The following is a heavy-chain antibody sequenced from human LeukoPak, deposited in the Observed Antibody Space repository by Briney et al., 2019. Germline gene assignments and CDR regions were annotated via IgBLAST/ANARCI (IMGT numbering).Heavy chain of an antibody. CDR2: ISGSGGST. CDR1: GFTFSSYS. J-gene: IGHJ4*02. V-gene: IGHV3-23*01. D-gene: IGHD1-26*01. CDR3: AKDLGYSGSYLAFDY. Sequence: PGGSLRLSCAASGFTFSSYSMTWVRQAPGKGLEWVSAISGSGGSTYYADSVKGRFTISRDNSKNTLYLQMNSLRAEDTAVYYCAKDLGYSGSYLAFDYWGQGTLVTVSS.